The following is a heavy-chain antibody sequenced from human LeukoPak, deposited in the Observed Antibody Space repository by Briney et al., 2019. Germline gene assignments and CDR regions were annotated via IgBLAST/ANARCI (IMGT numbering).Heavy chain of an antibody. CDR2: IIGDGTRT. CDR3: LRVDDTNGHNWFDP. CDR1: GFSFSYYW. V-gene: IGHV3-74*01. D-gene: IGHD2-8*01. J-gene: IGHJ5*02. Sequence: GGSLRLSCAGSGFSFSYYWMHWVRQGSGKGPVWVSRIIGDGTRTDYADSVKGRFTISRDNAKSTLYLQMNSLTVEDTAVYYCLRVDDTNGHNWFDPWGQGTLVTVSS.